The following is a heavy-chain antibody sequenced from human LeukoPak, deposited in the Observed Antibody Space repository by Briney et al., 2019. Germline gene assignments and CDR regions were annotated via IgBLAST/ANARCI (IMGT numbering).Heavy chain of an antibody. J-gene: IGHJ4*02. V-gene: IGHV1-18*04. CDR1: GYTFTGYY. Sequence: ASVKVSCKASGYTFTGYYIHWVRQAPGQGLEWMGWISAYNGNTNYAQKLQGRVTMTTDTSTSTAYMELRSLRSDDTAVYYCARSQGYYYYFDYWGQGTLVTVSS. CDR2: ISAYNGNT. D-gene: IGHD3-10*01. CDR3: ARSQGYYYYFDY.